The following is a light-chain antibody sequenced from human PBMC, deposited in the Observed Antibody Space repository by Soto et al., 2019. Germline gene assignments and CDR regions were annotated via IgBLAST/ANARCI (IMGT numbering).Light chain of an antibody. V-gene: IGKV1-5*03. CDR3: QQYNTYPLP. CDR1: QSIGNW. Sequence: DIQMTQSPSTLSASVGDRVTITCRASQSIGNWLAWYQQKPGKAPNFLIYKASSLESGAPSRFSGSGSGTEFTLTISSLQPDDFATYYCQQYNTYPLPFGGGTKVEIK. CDR2: KAS. J-gene: IGKJ4*01.